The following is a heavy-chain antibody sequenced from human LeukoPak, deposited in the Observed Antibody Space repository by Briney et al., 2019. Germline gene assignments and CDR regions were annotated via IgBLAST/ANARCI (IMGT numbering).Heavy chain of an antibody. D-gene: IGHD5-24*01. Sequence: GRSLRLSCAASGFTFSSYEMNWVRQAPGKGLEWVSYISSSGSTIYYADSVKGRFTISRDNAKNSLYLQMNSLRAEDTAVYYCARDNKEMGYLDAFDIWGQGAMVTVSS. CDR3: ARDNKEMGYLDAFDI. CDR2: ISSSGSTI. V-gene: IGHV3-48*03. J-gene: IGHJ3*02. CDR1: GFTFSSYE.